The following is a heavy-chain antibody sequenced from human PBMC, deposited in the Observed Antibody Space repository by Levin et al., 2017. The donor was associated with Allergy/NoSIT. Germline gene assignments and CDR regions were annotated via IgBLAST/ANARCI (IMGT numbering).Heavy chain of an antibody. CDR2: IKSKTDGGTT. V-gene: IGHV3-15*01. CDR3: TTETSRVWWFDP. D-gene: IGHD3-16*01. Sequence: PGGSLRLSCAASGFTFSNAWMSWVRQAPGKGLEWVGRIKSKTDGGTTDYAAPVKGRFTISRDDSKNTLYLQMNSLKTEDTAVYYCTTETSRVWWFDPWGQGTLVTVSS. J-gene: IGHJ5*02. CDR1: GFTFSNAW.